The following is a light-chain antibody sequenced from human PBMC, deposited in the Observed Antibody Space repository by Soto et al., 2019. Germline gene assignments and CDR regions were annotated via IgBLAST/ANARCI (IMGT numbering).Light chain of an antibody. V-gene: IGLV1-47*01. CDR1: SSNIGSNT. Sequence: QSVLTQPPSASGTPGQRVTISCSGSSSNIGSNTVNWYQQLPGTAPKLLIYRDNQRPSGVSERFSGSKSGTSASLAISGLRSEDEADYYCAAWDDSLSSWVFGGGTQLTVL. CDR3: AAWDDSLSSWV. CDR2: RDN. J-gene: IGLJ3*02.